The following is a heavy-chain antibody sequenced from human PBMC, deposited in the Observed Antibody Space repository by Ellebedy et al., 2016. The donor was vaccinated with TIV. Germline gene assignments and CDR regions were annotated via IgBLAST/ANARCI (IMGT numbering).Heavy chain of an antibody. CDR3: TRLAEWELSGPFQY. Sequence: SETLSLXXAVYGGSFSGYFWSWLRQSPGKGLEWIGEINHSGDTRYNPSLKSRVIISVDTPRNQFSLKLTSVTAADTAVYYCTRLAEWELSGPFQYWGQGTPVTVSS. J-gene: IGHJ1*01. CDR1: GGSFSGYF. CDR2: INHSGDT. D-gene: IGHD1-26*01. V-gene: IGHV4-34*01.